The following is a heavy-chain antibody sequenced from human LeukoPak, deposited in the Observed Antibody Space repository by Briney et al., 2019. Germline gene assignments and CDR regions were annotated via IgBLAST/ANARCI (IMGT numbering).Heavy chain of an antibody. J-gene: IGHJ4*02. CDR3: ARGRSGLAAAGTYDY. CDR2: INPNSGRT. D-gene: IGHD6-13*01. CDR1: GYTFTSSD. V-gene: IGHV1-8*01. Sequence: ASVEVSCKASGYTFTSSDINWVRRAAGQGLEWMGWINPNSGRTGYAQKFQGRVTMTANTSISTAYMELSSLRFDDTAVYYCARGRSGLAAAGTYDYWGQGTLITVSS.